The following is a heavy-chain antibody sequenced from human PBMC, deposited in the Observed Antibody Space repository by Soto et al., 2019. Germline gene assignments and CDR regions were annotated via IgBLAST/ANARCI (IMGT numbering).Heavy chain of an antibody. D-gene: IGHD5-12*01. CDR3: AREVATISRGYNYYCMDV. J-gene: IGHJ6*02. CDR2: ISSSSSYI. Sequence: EVQLGESGVGLGKPGGSLRLSCAASGVTFSSYSMNWVRQAPGKGREWVSSISSSSSYIYYADSVKGRFTISRDNANNSLYLQLNSLRAEDTAVYYCAREVATISRGYNYYCMDVWGQGTTVTVSS. CDR1: GVTFSSYS. V-gene: IGHV3-21*01.